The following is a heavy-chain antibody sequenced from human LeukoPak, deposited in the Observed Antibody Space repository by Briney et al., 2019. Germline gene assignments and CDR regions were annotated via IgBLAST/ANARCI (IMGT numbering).Heavy chain of an antibody. CDR1: GDSIRSNNYY. Sequence: SETLSLACTVSGDSIRSNNYYGGWIRQPPGKGLEWIGSIYDTGSTFYNPSLKSRVIISVDTSKNQFSLKLSSVTAADTAVYYCQSRFLEWLLDYWGQGTLVTVSS. D-gene: IGHD3-3*01. V-gene: IGHV4-39*01. J-gene: IGHJ4*02. CDR2: IYDTGST. CDR3: QSRFLEWLLDY.